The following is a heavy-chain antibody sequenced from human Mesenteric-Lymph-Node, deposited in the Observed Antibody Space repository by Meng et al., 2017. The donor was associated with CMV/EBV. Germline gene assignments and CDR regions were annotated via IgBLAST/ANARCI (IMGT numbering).Heavy chain of an antibody. CDR1: GYNFANYW. CDR3: ARLGWGYKDFSGTWCDY. J-gene: IGHJ4*02. Sequence: GESLKISCAASGYNFANYWIAWVRQVPGKGLEWMGIIYSRDSDTRYSPSFQGQVTISVHGFSTAYLHWSSRTASDTAMYYCARLGWGYKDFSGTWCDYWGQGTLVTVSS. V-gene: IGHV5-51*01. D-gene: IGHD1-14*01. CDR2: IYSRDSDT.